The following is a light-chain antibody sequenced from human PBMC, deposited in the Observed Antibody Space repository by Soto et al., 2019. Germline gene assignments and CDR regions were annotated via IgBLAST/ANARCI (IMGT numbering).Light chain of an antibody. CDR3: QAWDSSPLYV. Sequence: SYELTQPPSVSVSPGQTASITCSGAKLGDKYACWYQQKPGQSPVLVIYQDSKRPSGIPERFSGSNSGNTATLTISGTQAMDEADYYCQAWDSSPLYVFGTGTKLTVL. CDR2: QDS. J-gene: IGLJ1*01. CDR1: KLGDKY. V-gene: IGLV3-1*01.